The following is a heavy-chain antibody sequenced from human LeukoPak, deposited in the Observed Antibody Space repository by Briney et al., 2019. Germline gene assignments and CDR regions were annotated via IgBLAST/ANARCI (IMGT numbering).Heavy chain of an antibody. CDR1: GFTFSSYW. Sequence: GGSLRLSCAASGFTFSSYWMSWVRQAPGKELEWVANIKQDGSEKYYVDSVEGRFTISRDNAKNSLYLQMNSLRAEDTAVYYRARESGGATNVDYWGQGTLVTVSS. J-gene: IGHJ4*02. D-gene: IGHD1-26*01. CDR3: ARESGGATNVDY. CDR2: IKQDGSEK. V-gene: IGHV3-7*01.